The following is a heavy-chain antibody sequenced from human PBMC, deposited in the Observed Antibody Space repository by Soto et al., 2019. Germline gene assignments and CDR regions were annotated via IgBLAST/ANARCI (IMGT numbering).Heavy chain of an antibody. J-gene: IGHJ6*02. Sequence: PGGSLRLSCAASGFIFSTYAMSWIRQAPGKGLEWVSAMSGSGGSIYYAESVKGRFTMSRDNSRNTLYLQMGSLRAEDTAVYFCAKEVDFGVQNYYYAMDVWGQRPTVTVS. V-gene: IGHV3-23*01. D-gene: IGHD3-3*01. CDR3: AKEVDFGVQNYYYAMDV. CDR2: MSGSGGSI. CDR1: GFIFSTYA.